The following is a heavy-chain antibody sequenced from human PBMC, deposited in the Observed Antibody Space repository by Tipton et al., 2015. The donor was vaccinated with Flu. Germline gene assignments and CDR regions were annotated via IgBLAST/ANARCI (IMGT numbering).Heavy chain of an antibody. CDR2: IDRSGNT. CDR3: ARLRLGRHLSDFDY. D-gene: IGHD3-16*01. V-gene: IGHV4-38-2*01. CDR1: GFSSTTAYY. J-gene: IGHJ4*02. Sequence: GLVKPSETLSLTCSVSGFSSTTAYYWAWIRQPPGKGLEWIGTIDRSGNTHYNPSLESRVTVLADTSKNQVSLRLSSVTAADTAIYYCARLRLGRHLSDFDYWCQGILVTVSS.